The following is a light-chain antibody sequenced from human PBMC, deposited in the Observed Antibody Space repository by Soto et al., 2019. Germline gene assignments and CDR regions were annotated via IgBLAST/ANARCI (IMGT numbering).Light chain of an antibody. CDR3: CSYRSSSTLV. J-gene: IGLJ2*01. CDR1: SSDVGGYNL. CDR2: EGN. V-gene: IGLV2-14*02. Sequence: QSALTQPASVSGSPGQSITISCTGTSSDVGGYNLVSWYRQYPGKIPKVMIYEGNKRPSGVPSRFSASKSGNTATLTISGLQADDEADYFCCSYRSSSTLVFGGGTKLTVL.